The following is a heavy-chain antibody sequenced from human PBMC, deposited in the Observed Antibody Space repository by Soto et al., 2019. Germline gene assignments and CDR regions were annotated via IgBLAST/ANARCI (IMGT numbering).Heavy chain of an antibody. J-gene: IGHJ5*02. D-gene: IGHD2-21*01. Sequence: QSGGSLRLSCAASGFTFSNYWMSWVRQAPGKGLEWVANIKQDGSESNYADSVKGRFTISRDNAENSLYLQMTSLRAEDTAVYYCASARHIGPWGQGTLVTV. CDR2: IKQDGSES. CDR1: GFTFSNYW. V-gene: IGHV3-7*01. CDR3: ASARHIGP.